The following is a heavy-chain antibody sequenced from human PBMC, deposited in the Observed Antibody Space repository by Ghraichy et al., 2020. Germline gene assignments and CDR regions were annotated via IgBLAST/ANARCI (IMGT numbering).Heavy chain of an antibody. J-gene: IGHJ4*02. CDR2: IYYSGST. CDR3: ARRYSSGWYFDY. V-gene: IGHV4-59*08. D-gene: IGHD6-19*01. Sequence: SETLSLTCTVSGGSISSYYWSWIRQPPGKGLEWIGYIYYSGSTNYNPSLKSRVTISVDTSKNQFSLKLSSVTAADTAVYYCARRYSSGWYFDYWGQGTLVTVSS. CDR1: GGSISSYY.